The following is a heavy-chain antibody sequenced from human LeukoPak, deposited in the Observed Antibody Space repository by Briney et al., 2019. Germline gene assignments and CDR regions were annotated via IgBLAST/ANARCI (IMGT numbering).Heavy chain of an antibody. CDR3: ARQMNTVTADY. Sequence: PSGTLSLTCTVSGGSISSSSYFWGWIRQPPGKGLEWIGSIFYSGSTYYNPSLNSRVTISIDTSRNQFSLRLSSVTAADTAVYYCARQMNTVTADYWGQGTLVTVSS. CDR1: GGSISSSSYF. V-gene: IGHV4-39*01. D-gene: IGHD4-17*01. CDR2: IFYSGST. J-gene: IGHJ4*02.